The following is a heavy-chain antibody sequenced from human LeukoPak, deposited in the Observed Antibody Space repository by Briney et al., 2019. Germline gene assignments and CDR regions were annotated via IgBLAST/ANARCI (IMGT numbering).Heavy chain of an antibody. D-gene: IGHD6-13*01. CDR1: GFTFSSYE. Sequence: GGSLRLSCAASGFTFSSYEMNGVRQAPGKGLEWVSYISSSGSTIYYADSVKGRFTISRDNAKKSLYLQMTSLRAEDTAVYYCARVSIAAAAFFDYWGQGTLVTVSS. CDR3: ARVSIAAAAFFDY. V-gene: IGHV3-48*03. J-gene: IGHJ4*02. CDR2: ISSSGSTI.